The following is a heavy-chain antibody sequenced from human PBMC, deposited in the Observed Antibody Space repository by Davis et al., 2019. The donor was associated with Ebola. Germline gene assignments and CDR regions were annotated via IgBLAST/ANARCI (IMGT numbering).Heavy chain of an antibody. V-gene: IGHV3-23*01. Sequence: PGGSLRLSCVASGFTFGSYAMSWVRLVPGKGLEWVSTITSRYDTHSTDSVRGRFTISRDNAKNSLYLQMNSLRDEDTAVYYCSRDVEDSAIISYGLDVWGQGTTVTVSS. J-gene: IGHJ6*02. D-gene: IGHD5-12*01. CDR3: SRDVEDSAIISYGLDV. CDR2: ITSRYDT. CDR1: GFTFGSYA.